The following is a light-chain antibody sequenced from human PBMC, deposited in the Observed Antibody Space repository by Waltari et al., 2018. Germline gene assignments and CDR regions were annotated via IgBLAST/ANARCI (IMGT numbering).Light chain of an antibody. CDR1: RNDVGGYNY. J-gene: IGLJ2*01. V-gene: IGLV2-8*01. CDR2: EVT. Sequence: QSALTQPPSASGSLGQSVTISCSGTRNDVGGYNYVSWYQQHSGKAPRLIICEVTERPSGVPGRFSGSKAGNTASLTVSGLQAEDEADYYCSSFAGSDNLDIFGGGTKLTVL. CDR3: SSFAGSDNLDI.